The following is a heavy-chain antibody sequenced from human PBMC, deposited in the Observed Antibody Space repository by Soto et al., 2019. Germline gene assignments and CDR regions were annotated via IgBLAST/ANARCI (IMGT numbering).Heavy chain of an antibody. V-gene: IGHV3-23*01. Sequence: GGSLRLSCAASGFTFSNYAMSWVRQAPGKGLEWVSGIGSDGGDTHYTGSVKGHFTISRDNSKNTLDLQMNSLRAEDTAVYYCAKDRMQYNSVWDPFDIWGQGTMVTVS. CDR2: IGSDGGDT. CDR1: GFTFSNYA. CDR3: AKDRMQYNSVWDPFDI. D-gene: IGHD1-20*01. J-gene: IGHJ3*02.